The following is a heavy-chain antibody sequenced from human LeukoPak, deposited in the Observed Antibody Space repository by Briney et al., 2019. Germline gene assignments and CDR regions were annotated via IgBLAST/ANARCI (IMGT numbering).Heavy chain of an antibody. CDR1: GFTFNTHW. CDR3: AKDTRGTMVRGVSGGFDY. CDR2: INTDGSTT. V-gene: IGHV3-74*01. J-gene: IGHJ4*02. D-gene: IGHD3-10*01. Sequence: GGSLRLSCAASGFTFNTHWMHWVRQAPGKGLVWVSRINTDGSTTNYADSVKGRFTISRDNSKNTLYLQMNSLRAEDTAVYYCAKDTRGTMVRGVSGGFDYWGQGTLVTVSS.